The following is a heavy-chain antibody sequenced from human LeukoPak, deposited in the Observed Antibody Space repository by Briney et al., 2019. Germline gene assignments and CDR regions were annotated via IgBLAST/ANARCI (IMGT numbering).Heavy chain of an antibody. V-gene: IGHV3-23*01. Sequence: GGSLSLSCAASGFTFSSYAMSWVRPAPGEGLGWVSAISGSGGSTYYADSVKGRFTISRDNSKNTLYLQMNSLRAEDTAAYYCAKGDIVVRGWFVPWGQGTLVTVSS. D-gene: IGHD2-15*01. CDR3: AKGDIVVRGWFVP. CDR2: ISGSGGST. CDR1: GFTFSSYA. J-gene: IGHJ5*02.